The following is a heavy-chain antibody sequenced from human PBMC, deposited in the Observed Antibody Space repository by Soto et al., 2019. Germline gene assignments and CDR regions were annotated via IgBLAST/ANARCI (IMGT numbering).Heavy chain of an antibody. CDR2: ISSSGSTI. CDR1: GFTFSDYY. D-gene: IGHD3-10*01. CDR3: ASLYYYGSGSYYAAYYYYMDV. J-gene: IGHJ6*03. Sequence: GESLKISCAASGFTFSDYYMSWIRQAPGKGLEWVSYISSSGSTIYYADSVKGRFTISRDNAKNSLYLQMNSLRAEDTAVYYCASLYYYGSGSYYAAYYYYMDVWGKGTTVTVSS. V-gene: IGHV3-11*01.